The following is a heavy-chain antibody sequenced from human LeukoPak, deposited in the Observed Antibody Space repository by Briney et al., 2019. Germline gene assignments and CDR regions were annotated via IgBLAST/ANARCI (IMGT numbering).Heavy chain of an antibody. V-gene: IGHV3-30*18. CDR2: ITYDGSSE. J-gene: IGHJ4*02. D-gene: IGHD3-16*01. Sequence: PGGSLRLSCVASGFTFSNYGMHWVRQAPGKGLEWVATITYDGSSEYYADSVKDRFTVSRDNSKNTLYLQMSSLKTKDTAVYYCAKRGDGGHKSLEYWGQGTLVIVSS. CDR1: GFTFSNYG. CDR3: AKRGDGGHKSLEY.